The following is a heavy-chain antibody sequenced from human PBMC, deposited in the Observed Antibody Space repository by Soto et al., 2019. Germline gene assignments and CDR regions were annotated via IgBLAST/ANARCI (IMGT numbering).Heavy chain of an antibody. CDR3: AVALGDYALHY. Sequence: QVQLVESGGGVVQPGRSLRLSCAASGFTFRIYGMHWVRQAPGKGLEWVAVISYDGSDKYYADSVKGRFTISRDNSKNTLYLQMNSLRAEDTAVFYCAVALGDYALHYWGQGTLVTVSS. CDR1: GFTFRIYG. D-gene: IGHD4-17*01. J-gene: IGHJ4*02. V-gene: IGHV3-30*03. CDR2: ISYDGSDK.